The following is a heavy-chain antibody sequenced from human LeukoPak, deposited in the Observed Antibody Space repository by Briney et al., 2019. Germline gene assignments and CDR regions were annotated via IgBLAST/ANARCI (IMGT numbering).Heavy chain of an antibody. CDR1: GGFFSGYY. Sequence: KPAETLSLTCAVYGGFFSGYYWSWIRQPPGKGLEWIGEINHSGSTNYNPSLKSRVTISVDTSKNQFSLKLSSVTAADTAVYYCARAPDSREGTDVWGQGTTVTVSS. CDR3: ARAPDSREGTDV. D-gene: IGHD3-22*01. V-gene: IGHV4-34*01. J-gene: IGHJ6*02. CDR2: INHSGST.